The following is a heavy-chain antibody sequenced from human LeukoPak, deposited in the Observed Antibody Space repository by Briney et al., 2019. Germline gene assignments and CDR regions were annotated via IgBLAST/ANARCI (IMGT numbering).Heavy chain of an antibody. J-gene: IGHJ3*02. CDR2: ISPGGGPT. Sequence: QSGGSLRLSCTASGFAFSNYGMNWVRQAPGKGLEWVSGISPGGGPTYYADSVKGRFTISRDDSKSTLYLQMNNLRAEDTAVYYCAKSALGSRRSGAFDIWGQGTMVTVSS. D-gene: IGHD3-10*01. CDR1: GFAFSNYG. CDR3: AKSALGSRRSGAFDI. V-gene: IGHV3-23*01.